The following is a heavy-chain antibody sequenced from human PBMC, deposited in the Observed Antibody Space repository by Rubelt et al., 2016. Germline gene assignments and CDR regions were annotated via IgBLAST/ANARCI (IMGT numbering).Heavy chain of an antibody. CDR1: GFTFSSYA. Sequence: VQLVEFGGGVVQPGRSLRLSCAASGFTFSSYAMHWVRQAPGKGLEWVAVISYDGSNKYYADSVKGRFTISRDNSKNTLYLQMNSLRAEDTAVYYCARSGENSGYWQFGYWGQGTLVTVSS. D-gene: IGHD5-12*01. J-gene: IGHJ4*02. V-gene: IGHV3-30*04. CDR3: ARSGENSGYWQFGY. CDR2: ISYDGSNK.